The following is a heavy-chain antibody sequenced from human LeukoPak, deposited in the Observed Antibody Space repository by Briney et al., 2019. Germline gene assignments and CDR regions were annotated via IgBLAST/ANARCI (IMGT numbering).Heavy chain of an antibody. J-gene: IGHJ3*02. D-gene: IGHD3-10*01. CDR2: IYSGGST. V-gene: IGHV3-66*01. CDR3: ARDERITGRGAFDI. Sequence: GGSLRLSCAASGFTVSSNYMSWVRQAPGEGLEWVSVIYSGGSTYYADSVKGRFTISRDNSKNTLYLQMNSLRAEDTAVYYCARDERITGRGAFDIWGQGTMVTVSS. CDR1: GFTVSSNY.